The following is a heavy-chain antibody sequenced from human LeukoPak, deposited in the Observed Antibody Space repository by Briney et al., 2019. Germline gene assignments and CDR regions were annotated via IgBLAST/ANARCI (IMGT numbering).Heavy chain of an antibody. Sequence: GGSLRLSCAASGFTFNRYNMNWIRQAPGKGLEWVSYISSSGSTIYYADSVKGRFTISRDNAKNSLYLQMNSLRAEDTAVYYCAELGITMIGGVWGKGTTVTISS. J-gene: IGHJ6*04. V-gene: IGHV3-48*03. CDR3: AELGITMIGGV. CDR2: ISSSGSTI. CDR1: GFTFNRYN. D-gene: IGHD3-10*02.